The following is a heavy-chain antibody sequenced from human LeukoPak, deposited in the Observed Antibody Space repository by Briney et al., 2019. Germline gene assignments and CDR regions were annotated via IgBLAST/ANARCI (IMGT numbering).Heavy chain of an antibody. J-gene: IGHJ6*02. CDR2: VYHSGAT. V-gene: IGHV4-59*11. D-gene: IGHD5-12*01. Sequence: SETLSLTCTVSGVSIRSHYWSWLRQPPGKGLEWIGYVYHSGATNYNPSLKSRATISMDTSKSQFSLTVRSVTAADTAVYFCARESGYVTDPYYYHGLDVWGQGTTVTASS. CDR1: GVSIRSHY. CDR3: ARESGYVTDPYYYHGLDV.